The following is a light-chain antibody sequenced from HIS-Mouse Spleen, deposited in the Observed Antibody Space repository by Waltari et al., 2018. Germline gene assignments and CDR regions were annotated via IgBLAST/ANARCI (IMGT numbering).Light chain of an antibody. J-gene: IGLJ2*01. CDR1: SSDVGSYNL. CDR3: CSYAGSSTFLV. CDR2: EGS. V-gene: IGLV2-23*03. Sequence: QSALTQPASVSGSPGQSTTISCPGTSSDVGSYNLFSWYQQHPGKAPKLMIYEGSKRPSGVSNRFSGSKSGNTASLTISGLQAEDEADYYCCSYAGSSTFLVFGGGTKLTVL.